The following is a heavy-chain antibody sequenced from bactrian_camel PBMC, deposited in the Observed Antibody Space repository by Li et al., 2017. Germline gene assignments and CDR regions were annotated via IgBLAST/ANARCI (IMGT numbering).Heavy chain of an antibody. CDR2: IIDSDGST. D-gene: IGHD1*01. V-gene: IGHV3S63*01. CDR1: GDTSKSYC. Sequence: HVQLVESGGGSVQAGGSLRLSCAVSGDTSKSYCMAWFRQATGKEREVVATIIDSDGSTTYVDSVKGRFTISHDAAKDSVDLQMNSLKPDDTAVYYCAATGQMLSVAGCRTQGTQVTVSS. J-gene: IGHJ4*01.